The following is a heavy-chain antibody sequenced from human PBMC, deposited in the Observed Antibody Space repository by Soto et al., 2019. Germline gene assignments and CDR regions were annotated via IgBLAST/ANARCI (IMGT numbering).Heavy chain of an antibody. Sequence: SETLSLTCAVYGGSFSGYYWRWIRQPPGKGLEWIGEINHSGSTNYNPSLKSRVTISVDTSKNQFSLKLSSVTAADTAVYYCASGSYGYVNYYYYGMDVWGQGTTVTVS. D-gene: IGHD5-18*01. J-gene: IGHJ6*02. CDR2: INHSGST. V-gene: IGHV4-34*01. CDR1: GGSFSGYY. CDR3: ASGSYGYVNYYYYGMDV.